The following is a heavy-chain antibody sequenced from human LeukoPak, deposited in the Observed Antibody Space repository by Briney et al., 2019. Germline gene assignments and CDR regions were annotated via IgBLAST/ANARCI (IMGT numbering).Heavy chain of an antibody. J-gene: IGHJ4*02. V-gene: IGHV4-34*01. CDR1: GGSFSGYY. D-gene: IGHD3-3*01. CDR3: ARARRDSGYYKVDY. CDR2: INHSGSA. Sequence: SETLSLTCAVYGGSFSGYYWSWIRQPPGKGLEWIGEINHSGSANYNPSLKSRVTLSIDKSKNQFSLNLNSVTAVDTAVYYCARARRDSGYYKVDYWGQGTLVTVSS.